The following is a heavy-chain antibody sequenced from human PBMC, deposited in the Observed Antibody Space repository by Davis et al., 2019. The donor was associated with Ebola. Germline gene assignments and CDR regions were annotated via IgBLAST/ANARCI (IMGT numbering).Heavy chain of an antibody. D-gene: IGHD2-21*02. CDR3: AVYTVVVTDIRAEYFQH. V-gene: IGHV4-61*08. Sequence: SETLSLTCTVSGGSVSSGGHYWSWIRQPPGKGLEWIAYIYYSGSTHYNPPLKSRANISVDTSRNQFSLRLSSVTAADTAVYYCAVYTVVVTDIRAEYFQHWGQGTLATVSS. J-gene: IGHJ1*01. CDR1: GGSVSSGGHY. CDR2: IYYSGST.